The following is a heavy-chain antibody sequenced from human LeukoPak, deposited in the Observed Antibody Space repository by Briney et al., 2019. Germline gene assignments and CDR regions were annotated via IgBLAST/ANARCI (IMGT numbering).Heavy chain of an antibody. CDR1: GFTFTDYS. Sequence: GGSLRLSCAASGFTFTDYSTNWFRQAPGKGLQWVSYISRTSSNIYYADSVKGRFSISRDNAKNSLYLQIDSLRDEDAAVYYCARESYWGSSGKGFDYWGQGTLVTVSS. D-gene: IGHD7-27*01. CDR2: ISRTSSNI. J-gene: IGHJ4*02. V-gene: IGHV3-48*02. CDR3: ARESYWGSSGKGFDY.